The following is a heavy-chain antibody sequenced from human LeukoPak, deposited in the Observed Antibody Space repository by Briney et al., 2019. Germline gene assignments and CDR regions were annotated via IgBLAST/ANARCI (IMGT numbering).Heavy chain of an antibody. V-gene: IGHV3-11*03. D-gene: IGHD6-13*01. Sequence: PGGSLRLSCAGSGFTFTDYYMSWIRQAPGKGLEWVSYISSGSGFTNYAGSVKGRFTISRDNAKNSLFLQMNSLRAEDTAVYYCARHMGYSISWYRFDYWGQGTLVTVSS. CDR1: GFTFTDYY. CDR3: ARHMGYSISWYRFDY. J-gene: IGHJ4*02. CDR2: ISSGSGFT.